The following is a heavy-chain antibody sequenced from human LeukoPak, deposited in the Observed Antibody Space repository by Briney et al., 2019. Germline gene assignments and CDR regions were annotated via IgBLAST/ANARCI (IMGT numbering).Heavy chain of an antibody. D-gene: IGHD3-10*01. CDR2: IYYSGST. V-gene: IGHV4-59*01. CDR3: ARAPIWFGELPYFDY. J-gene: IGHJ4*02. Sequence: SETLSLTCTVSGGSISSYYWSWIRQPPGKGLEWLGYIYYSGSTNYNPSLKSRVTISVDTSKNQFSLKLSSVTAADTAVYYCARAPIWFGELPYFDYWGQGTLVTVSS. CDR1: GGSISSYY.